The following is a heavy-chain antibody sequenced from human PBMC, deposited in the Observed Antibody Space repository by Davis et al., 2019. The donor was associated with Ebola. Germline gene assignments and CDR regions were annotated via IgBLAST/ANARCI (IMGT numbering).Heavy chain of an antibody. CDR1: GYTFTNYD. J-gene: IGHJ4*02. CDR3: ASGLGYSGYEPFDN. V-gene: IGHV1-69*13. Sequence: SVKVSCKASGYTFTNYDINWVRQAPGQGLDWMGRIIPIFGTANYAQKFQGRVTITADESTSTAYMELSSLRSEDTAVYYCASGLGYSGYEPFDNWGQGTLVTVSS. CDR2: IIPIFGTA. D-gene: IGHD5-12*01.